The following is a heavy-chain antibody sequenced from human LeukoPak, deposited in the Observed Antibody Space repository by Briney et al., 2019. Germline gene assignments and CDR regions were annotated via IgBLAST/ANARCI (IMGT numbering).Heavy chain of an antibody. V-gene: IGHV1-2*02. CDR1: VYTFTGYY. CDR2: INPNSGGT. CDR3: ARTEAPNYYGSGSSPFDY. Sequence: ASVNVSCKASVYTFTGYYMHWVRQAPGQGLEWMGWINPNSGGTNYAQKFQGRVTMTRDTSISTAYMELSRLRSDDTAVYYCARTEAPNYYGSGSSPFDYWGQGTLVTVSS. D-gene: IGHD3-10*01. J-gene: IGHJ4*02.